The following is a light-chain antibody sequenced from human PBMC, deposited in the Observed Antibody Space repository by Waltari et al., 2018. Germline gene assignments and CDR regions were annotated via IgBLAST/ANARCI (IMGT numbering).Light chain of an antibody. J-gene: IGKJ1*01. CDR1: QSVSSK. V-gene: IGKV3-15*01. Sequence: EIVMTQSPATLSVSPGERATLSCRASQSVSSKLAWYQQKPGQAPRLLIYGASTRATGITARFSGSGSGPEFTLTISSLQYEDFAVYYCQQYNNWPPWWTFGQGTKVEIK. CDR3: QQYNNWPPWWT. CDR2: GAS.